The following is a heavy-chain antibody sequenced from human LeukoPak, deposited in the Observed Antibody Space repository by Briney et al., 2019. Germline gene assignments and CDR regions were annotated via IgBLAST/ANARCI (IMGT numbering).Heavy chain of an antibody. V-gene: IGHV3-74*01. CDR1: GFTFSSYW. D-gene: IGHD2-21*02. Sequence: PGGSLRLSCAASGFTFSSYWMHWARQAPGKGLVWVSRVIGDGTVTTYADSVKGRFTVSRDNAKNTLYLQMNSLRAEDTAVYFCTRAVVVTASDSWGQGALVTVSS. CDR3: TRAVVVTASDS. J-gene: IGHJ4*02. CDR2: VIGDGTVT.